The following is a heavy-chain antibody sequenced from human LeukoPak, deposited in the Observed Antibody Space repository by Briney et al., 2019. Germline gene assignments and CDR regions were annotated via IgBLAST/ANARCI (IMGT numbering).Heavy chain of an antibody. CDR2: IYSGGST. CDR3: ARVAQEYYDFWSGYRDAFDL. V-gene: IGHV3-66*02. CDR1: GFTVSSNY. Sequence: GGSLRLSCAASGFTVSSNYMSWVRQAPGKGLEWVSVIYSGGSTYYADSVKGRFTISRDNSKNTLYLQMNSLRAEDTAVYYCARVAQEYYDFWSGYRDAFDLWGQGTMVTVYS. J-gene: IGHJ3*01. D-gene: IGHD3-3*01.